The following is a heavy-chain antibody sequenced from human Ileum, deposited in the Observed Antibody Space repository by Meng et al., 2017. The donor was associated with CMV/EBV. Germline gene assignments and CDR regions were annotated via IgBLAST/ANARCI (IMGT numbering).Heavy chain of an antibody. CDR2: IIPIFGTT. CDR1: GGTFSSYA. CDR3: AGAYYYYAMDV. D-gene: IGHD4/OR15-4a*01. Sequence: SVKVSCKASGGTFSSYAISWVRQAPAQGLESMGGIIPIFGTTNYAQKFQGRVTITTDESTSTAYMELSSLRSEDTAVYYCAGAYYYYAMDVWGQGTTVTVSS. J-gene: IGHJ6*02. V-gene: IGHV1-69*05.